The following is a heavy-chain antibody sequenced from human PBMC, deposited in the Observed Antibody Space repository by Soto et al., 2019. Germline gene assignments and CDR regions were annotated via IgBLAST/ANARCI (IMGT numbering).Heavy chain of an antibody. CDR3: ARGSSLLLEWISEYSLDY. V-gene: IGHV4-59*01. D-gene: IGHD3-3*01. CDR2: INTSGSN. J-gene: IGHJ4*02. CDR1: GGSINNYY. Sequence: PSETLSLTYTVYGGSINNYYWNWIRQPPGKGLEWIGYINTSGSNKYNPSLKSRATISVDTSKNQFSLKLKSVTAADTAVYYCARGSSLLLEWISEYSLDYWGQGSLVTVSS.